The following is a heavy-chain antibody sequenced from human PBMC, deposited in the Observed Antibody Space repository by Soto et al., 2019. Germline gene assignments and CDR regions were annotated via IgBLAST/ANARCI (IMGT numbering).Heavy chain of an antibody. Sequence: ASVKVSCKASGYTFTTYTMHWVRQAPGQRLEWMGWIDTGNGYTKYSQRFQGRVTITRDTSASTAYMELSSLRSEDTAVYYCARDGYYGSGAYNWFDPWGQGTLVTVSS. CDR3: ARDGYYGSGAYNWFDP. J-gene: IGHJ5*02. D-gene: IGHD3-10*01. CDR1: GYTFTTYT. V-gene: IGHV1-3*04. CDR2: IDTGNGYT.